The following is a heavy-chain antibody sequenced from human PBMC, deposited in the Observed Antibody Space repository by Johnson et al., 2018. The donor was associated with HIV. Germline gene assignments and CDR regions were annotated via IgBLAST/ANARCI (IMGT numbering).Heavy chain of an antibody. J-gene: IGHJ3*02. V-gene: IGHV3-30*02. D-gene: IGHD2-8*01. CDR1: GFTFRNYG. CDR2: IRSDGTNE. Sequence: QVQLVESGGGVVQPGGSLRLSCAASGFTFRNYGMHWVRQAPGTGLEWVAYIRSDGTNEYFADSAKGRFTISRDNAKNTLFLQVNSLRPEDTAVYYCARGYCSHGVCYTRADAFDIWGQGTMVTASS. CDR3: ARGYCSHGVCYTRADAFDI.